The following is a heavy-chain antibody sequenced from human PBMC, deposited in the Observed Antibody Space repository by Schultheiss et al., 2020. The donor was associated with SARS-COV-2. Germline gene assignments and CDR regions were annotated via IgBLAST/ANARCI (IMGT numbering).Heavy chain of an antibody. Sequence: SETLSLTCTVSGGSISSGGYYWSWIRQHPGKGLEWIGYIYYSGSTNYNPSLKSRVTISVDTSKNQFSLKLTSVTAADTAVYYCARQDITIFVDYWGQGTLVTVSS. CDR1: GGSISSGGYY. V-gene: IGHV4-61*08. CDR3: ARQDITIFVDY. D-gene: IGHD3-3*01. CDR2: IYYSGST. J-gene: IGHJ4*02.